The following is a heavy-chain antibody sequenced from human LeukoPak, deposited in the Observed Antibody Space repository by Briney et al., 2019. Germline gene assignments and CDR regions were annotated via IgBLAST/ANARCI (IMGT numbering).Heavy chain of an antibody. J-gene: IGHJ3*02. D-gene: IGHD6-13*01. V-gene: IGHV3-20*04. CDR3: AGRAGYSSSWYAFDI. Sequence: GGSLTLYCAASGFTFDDYGMSWVRQAPGKGLEWVSGINWNGGSTGYADSVKGRFTISRDNAKNSLYLQMNSLRAEDTALYYCAGRAGYSSSWYAFDIWGQGTMVTVSS. CDR2: INWNGGST. CDR1: GFTFDDYG.